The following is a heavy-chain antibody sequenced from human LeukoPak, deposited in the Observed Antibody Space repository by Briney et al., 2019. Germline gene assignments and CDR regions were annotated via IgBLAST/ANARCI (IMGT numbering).Heavy chain of an antibody. V-gene: IGHV1-69*05. Sequence: GASVKVSCKASGGTLSSYAISWVRQAPGQGLEWMGGIIPIFGTANYAQKFQGRVTITTDESTSTAYMELSSLRSEDTAVYYCARDVLAAPYYYYMDVWGKGTTVTVSS. CDR1: GGTLSSYA. J-gene: IGHJ6*03. CDR3: ARDVLAAPYYYYMDV. CDR2: IIPIFGTA. D-gene: IGHD2-15*01.